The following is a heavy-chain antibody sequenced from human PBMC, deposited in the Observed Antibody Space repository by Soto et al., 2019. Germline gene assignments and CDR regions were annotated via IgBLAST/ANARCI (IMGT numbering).Heavy chain of an antibody. CDR1: GGSISSSSYY. D-gene: IGHD1-20*01. CDR3: ARVGFNWNDDYYVVDV. CDR2: IYYSGST. V-gene: IGHV4-61*05. J-gene: IGHJ6*02. Sequence: SETLSLTCTVSGGSISSSSYYWGWIRQPPGKGLEWIGYIYYSGSTNYNPSLKSRVTISVDTSRNQFSLKLSSVTAADTAVYYCARVGFNWNDDYYVVDVWGQGTTVTVSS.